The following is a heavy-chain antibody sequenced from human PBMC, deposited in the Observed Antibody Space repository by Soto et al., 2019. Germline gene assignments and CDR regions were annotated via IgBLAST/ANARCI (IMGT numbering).Heavy chain of an antibody. CDR2: INPDNGNT. CDR1: GYTFTRYT. D-gene: IGHD2-15*01. V-gene: IGHV1-3*01. Sequence: QVQLVQCGAEVKKPGASVKISCKASGYTFTRYTMNWVRQAPGQRLEWMGWINPDNGNTKSSQKFQNRVIITRDTSASTAYMDLCSLRSEDTALYYCARGIATGQLDPWGQGTLVTVSS. J-gene: IGHJ5*02. CDR3: ARGIATGQLDP.